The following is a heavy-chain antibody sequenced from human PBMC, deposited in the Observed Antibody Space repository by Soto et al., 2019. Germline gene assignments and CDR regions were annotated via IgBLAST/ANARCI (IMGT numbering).Heavy chain of an antibody. D-gene: IGHD4-17*01. Sequence: GGSLRLSCAASGFTFSSYGMHWVRQAPGKGLEWVAVIWYDGSNKYYADSVKGRFTISRDNSKNTLYLQMNSLRAEDTAVYYCARDYGDYGEGYFDYWGQGTLVTVSS. CDR1: GFTFSSYG. CDR2: IWYDGSNK. V-gene: IGHV3-33*01. J-gene: IGHJ4*02. CDR3: ARDYGDYGEGYFDY.